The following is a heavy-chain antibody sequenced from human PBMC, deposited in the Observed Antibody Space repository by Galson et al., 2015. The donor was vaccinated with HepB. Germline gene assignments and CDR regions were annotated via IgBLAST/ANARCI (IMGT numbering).Heavy chain of an antibody. CDR1: GGTFSSYA. CDR3: ARERTDYCSSTSCYLYYYGMDV. J-gene: IGHJ6*02. D-gene: IGHD2-2*01. CDR2: IIPIFGTA. V-gene: IGHV1-69*06. Sequence: SVKVSCKASGGTFSSYAISWVRQAPGQGLEWMGGIIPIFGTANYAQKFQGRVTITADKSTSTAYMELSSLRSEDTAVYYCARERTDYCSSTSCYLYYYGMDVWGQGTTVTVSS.